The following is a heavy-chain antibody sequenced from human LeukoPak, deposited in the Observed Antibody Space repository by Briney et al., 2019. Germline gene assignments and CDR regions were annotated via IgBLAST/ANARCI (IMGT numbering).Heavy chain of an antibody. Sequence: PGGSLRLSCAASGFTFSNNGMHWVRQAPGKGLEWVAVISYDGSNKYHADSVKGRFTISRDNSKNTLYLQMNSLRAEDTAVYYCARERAAYDSSGAVGYWGQGTLVTVSS. CDR1: GFTFSNNG. CDR3: ARERAAYDSSGAVGY. D-gene: IGHD3-22*01. CDR2: ISYDGSNK. V-gene: IGHV3-30*19. J-gene: IGHJ4*02.